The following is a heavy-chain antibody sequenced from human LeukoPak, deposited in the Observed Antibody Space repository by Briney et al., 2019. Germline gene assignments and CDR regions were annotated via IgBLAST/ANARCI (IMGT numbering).Heavy chain of an antibody. CDR2: TYYRSKWYN. Sequence: SQTLSLTCAISGDSVSSNSAAWNWIRQSPSIGLEWLGRTYYRSKWYNDYALSVKSRISINPDTSKNQFSLQLNSVTPEDTAVYYCARNPIAVAGDNWFDPWGQGTLVTVSS. CDR1: GDSVSSNSAA. V-gene: IGHV6-1*01. D-gene: IGHD6-13*01. J-gene: IGHJ5*02. CDR3: ARNPIAVAGDNWFDP.